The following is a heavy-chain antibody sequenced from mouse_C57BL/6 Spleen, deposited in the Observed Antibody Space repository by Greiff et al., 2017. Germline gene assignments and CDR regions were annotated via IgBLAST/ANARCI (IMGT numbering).Heavy chain of an antibody. CDR3: ARRGGNGLYAMDY. CDR1: GYTFTSYG. CDR2: IYPRSGNT. Sequence: VKLMESGAELARPGASVKLSCKASGYTFTSYGISWVKQRTGQGLEWIGEIYPRSGNTYYNEKFKGKATLTADKSSSTAYMELRSLTSEDSAVYFCARRGGNGLYAMDYWGQGTSVTVSS. J-gene: IGHJ4*01. V-gene: IGHV1-81*01.